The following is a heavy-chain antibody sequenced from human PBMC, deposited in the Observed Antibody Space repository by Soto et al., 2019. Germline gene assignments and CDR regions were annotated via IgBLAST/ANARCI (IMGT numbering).Heavy chain of an antibody. CDR2: ISYDGSNK. Sequence: GGSLRLSCAASGFTFSSYGMHWVRQAPGKGLEWVAVISYDGSNKYYADSVKGRFTISRDNSKNTLYLQMNSLRAEDTAVYYCAKPKGSGRPGRSYAFDIWGQGTMVTVSS. CDR1: GFTFSSYG. V-gene: IGHV3-30*18. CDR3: AKPKGSGRPGRSYAFDI. D-gene: IGHD3-3*01. J-gene: IGHJ3*02.